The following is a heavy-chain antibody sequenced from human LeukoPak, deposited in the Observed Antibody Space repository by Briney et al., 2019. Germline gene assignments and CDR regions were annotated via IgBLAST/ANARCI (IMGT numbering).Heavy chain of an antibody. Sequence: PGGSLRLSCAASGFTFSSYAMSWVRQAPGKGLEWVSAICGSGGSTYYPDFVKGRFTFSKDNTKNTLYPQMTSLRAEDTAVYYCAKFPIGRGGPGADYWGQGTLVTVSS. J-gene: IGHJ4*02. CDR1: GFTFSSYA. D-gene: IGHD2-15*01. CDR3: AKFPIGRGGPGADY. V-gene: IGHV3-23*01. CDR2: ICGSGGST.